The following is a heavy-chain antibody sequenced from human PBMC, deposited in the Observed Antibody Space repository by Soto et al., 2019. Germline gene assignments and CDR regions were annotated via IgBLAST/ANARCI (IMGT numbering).Heavy chain of an antibody. CDR3: ARGTTVTTPFDY. D-gene: IGHD4-17*01. Sequence: ASVKVSCKACGYTFTGYYMHWVRQAPGQGLEWMGWINPNSGGTNYAQKFQGWVTMTRDTSISTAYMELSRLRSDDTAVYYCARGTTVTTPFDYWGQGTLVTVSS. V-gene: IGHV1-2*04. J-gene: IGHJ4*02. CDR1: GYTFTGYY. CDR2: INPNSGGT.